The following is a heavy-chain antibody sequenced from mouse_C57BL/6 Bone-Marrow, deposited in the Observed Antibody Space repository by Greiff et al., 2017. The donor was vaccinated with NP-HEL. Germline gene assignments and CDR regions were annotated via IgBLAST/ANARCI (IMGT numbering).Heavy chain of an antibody. CDR2: IWSGGST. CDR3: ARKAQFSYYAMDY. CDR1: GFSLTSYG. Sequence: VKLVESGPGLVQPSQSLSITCTVSGFSLTSYGVHWVRQSPGKGLEWLGVIWSGGSTDYNAAFISRLSISKDNSKSQVFFKMNSLQADDTAIYYCARKAQFSYYAMDYWGQGTSVTVSS. J-gene: IGHJ4*01. V-gene: IGHV2-2*01.